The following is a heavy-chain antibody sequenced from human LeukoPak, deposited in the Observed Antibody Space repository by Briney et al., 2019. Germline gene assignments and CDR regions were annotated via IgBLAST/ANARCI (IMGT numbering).Heavy chain of an antibody. CDR1: GYTFTGYG. CDR2: ISAYNGNT. Sequence: GASVKVSCTASGYTFTGYGISWVRQAPGQGLEWMGWISAYNGNTNYAQKLQGRVTMTTDISTSTAYMELRSLRSDDTAVYYCARVRHYGSGSYYRPSNFDYWGQGTLVTVSS. CDR3: ARVRHYGSGSYYRPSNFDY. J-gene: IGHJ4*02. D-gene: IGHD3-10*01. V-gene: IGHV1-18*04.